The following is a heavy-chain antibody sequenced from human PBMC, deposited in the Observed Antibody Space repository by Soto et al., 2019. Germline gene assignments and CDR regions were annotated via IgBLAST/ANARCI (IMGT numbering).Heavy chain of an antibody. V-gene: IGHV3-9*01. J-gene: IGHJ6*02. CDR2: ISWNSGSI. Sequence: GGSLRLSCAASGFTFDDYAMHWVRQAPGKGLEWVSGISWNSGSIGYADSVKGRFTISRDNSKNTLYLQMNSLRAEDTAVYYCAKCYYDSSGYQGLYYGMDVWGQGTTVTVSS. CDR3: AKCYYDSSGYQGLYYGMDV. CDR1: GFTFDDYA. D-gene: IGHD3-22*01.